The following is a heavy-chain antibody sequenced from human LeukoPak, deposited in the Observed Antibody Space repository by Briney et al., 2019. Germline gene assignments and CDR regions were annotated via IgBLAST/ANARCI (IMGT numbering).Heavy chain of an antibody. CDR3: EGESYGMDV. J-gene: IGHJ6*02. Sequence: GRSLRLSCAASGFTFSSYGMHWVRQAPGKGLEWVAVISYDGSNKYYAGSVKGRFTISRDNSKNTLYLQMNSLRAEDTAVYYCEGESYGMDVWGQGTTVTVSS. V-gene: IGHV3-30*03. CDR2: ISYDGSNK. CDR1: GFTFSSYG.